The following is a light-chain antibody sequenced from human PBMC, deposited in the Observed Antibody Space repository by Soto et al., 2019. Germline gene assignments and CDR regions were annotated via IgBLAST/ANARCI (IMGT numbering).Light chain of an antibody. CDR3: QQRSNWPPRLT. CDR1: QGVYTY. Sequence: EIVLTQSPATLSLSPGERATLSCRASQGVYTYLAWYQQKPGQAPRLLIYDASNRATGIPARFSGSGSGTDFTLTISSLEPEDFAVYYCQQRSNWPPRLTFGGGTKVDIK. J-gene: IGKJ4*01. V-gene: IGKV3-11*01. CDR2: DAS.